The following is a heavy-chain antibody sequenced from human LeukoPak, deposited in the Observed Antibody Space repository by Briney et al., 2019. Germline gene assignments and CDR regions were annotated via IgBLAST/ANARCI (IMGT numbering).Heavy chain of an antibody. CDR2: IIPIFGTA. CDR1: GGTFSSYA. V-gene: IGHV1-69*01. D-gene: IGHD3-22*01. CDR3: ARRGLGDSSGYQDIHFDY. J-gene: IGHJ4*02. Sequence: SVKVSCKASGGTFSSYAISWVRQAPGQGLEWMGGIIPIFGTANYAQKFQGRVTITADESTSTAYMKLSSLRSEDTAVYYCARRGLGDSSGYQDIHFDYWGQGTLVTVSS.